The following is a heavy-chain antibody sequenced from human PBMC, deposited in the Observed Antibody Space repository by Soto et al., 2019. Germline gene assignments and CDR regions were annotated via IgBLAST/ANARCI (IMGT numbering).Heavy chain of an antibody. CDR1: GYTFTTYF. V-gene: IGHV1-46*01. Sequence: ASVKVSCKASGYTFTTYFVHWVRQGPGQGFEWLGRINPTGGDTVYAQKFQGRVTVTRDTSTSTVYIELGSLTSKDTAVYYCARGSYASNVFIMQVLGQGTAVSVS. CDR2: INPTGGDT. CDR3: ARGSYASNVFIMQV. D-gene: IGHD2-2*01. J-gene: IGHJ6*01.